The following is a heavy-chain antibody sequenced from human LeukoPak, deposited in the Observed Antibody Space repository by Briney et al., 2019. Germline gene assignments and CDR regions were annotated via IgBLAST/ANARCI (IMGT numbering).Heavy chain of an antibody. CDR2: IYYSGST. D-gene: IGHD6-13*01. Sequence: SETLSLTCTVSGGSISSSSYYWGWIRQPPGKGLEWIGSIYYSGSTYYNPSLKSRVTISVDTSKNQFSLKLSSVTAADTAVYYCARGDSSSLYYFDYWGQGTLVTVSS. V-gene: IGHV4-39*07. CDR3: ARGDSSSLYYFDY. J-gene: IGHJ4*02. CDR1: GGSISSSSYY.